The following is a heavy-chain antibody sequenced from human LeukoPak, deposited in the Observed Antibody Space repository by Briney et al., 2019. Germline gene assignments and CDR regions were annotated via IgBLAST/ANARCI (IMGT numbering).Heavy chain of an antibody. Sequence: SETLSLTCSVSGGFISNYFWTWIRQPPGKGLEWIGYIYSSGSTYYNPSLKSRVTISVDTSKNRFSLKLSTVTAADTAVYYCARRPTGDPKFDYWGQGTLVTVSS. CDR2: IYSSGST. CDR1: GGFISNYF. J-gene: IGHJ4*02. D-gene: IGHD7-27*01. CDR3: ARRPTGDPKFDY. V-gene: IGHV4-59*08.